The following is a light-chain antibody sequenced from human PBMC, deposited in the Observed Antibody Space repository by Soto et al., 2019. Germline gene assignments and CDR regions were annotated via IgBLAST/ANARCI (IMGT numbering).Light chain of an antibody. CDR2: GAS. CDR3: QHYSDSTWT. J-gene: IGKJ1*01. Sequence: EIVLTQSPGTLSLSPGEGATLSCRASQAIRSTSLVWYQKKPGQAPRLLMYGASTRASGFPDRFSGRGFETDFTLTISEVEPGDFAVYYCQHYSDSTWTFGQGTRVEI. CDR1: QAIRSTS. V-gene: IGKV3-20*01.